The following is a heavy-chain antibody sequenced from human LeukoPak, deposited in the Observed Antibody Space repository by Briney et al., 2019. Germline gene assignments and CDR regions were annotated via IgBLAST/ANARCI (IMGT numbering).Heavy chain of an antibody. CDR2: IYYSGST. D-gene: IGHD3-22*01. CDR3: ASTHTYYYDSRSYEYFQH. J-gene: IGHJ1*01. CDR1: CGSISSSSYY. V-gene: IGHV4-39*01. Sequence: KPSETLFPPCTFSCGSISSSSYYWGWIPPPPRKGLEWIWGIYYSGSTYYNPSLKSRVTISVDTSKNQFSLKLSSVTAADTAVYYCASTHTYYYDSRSYEYFQHWGQGTLVTVSS.